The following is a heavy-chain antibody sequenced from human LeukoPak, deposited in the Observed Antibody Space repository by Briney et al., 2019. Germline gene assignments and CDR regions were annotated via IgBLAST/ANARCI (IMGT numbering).Heavy chain of an antibody. CDR2: MNPNSGNT. D-gene: IGHD1-26*01. V-gene: IGHV1-8*01. CDR3: ARGPLGEVGIVRMDV. CDR1: GYTFTSYD. J-gene: IGHJ6*02. Sequence: ASVKVSCKASGYTFTSYDINWVRQATGQGLEWMGWMNPNSGNTGYAQNFQGRVTMTRSTSITTAYTELSSLISEDTAVYYCARGPLGEVGIVRMDVWGQGTTVTVSS.